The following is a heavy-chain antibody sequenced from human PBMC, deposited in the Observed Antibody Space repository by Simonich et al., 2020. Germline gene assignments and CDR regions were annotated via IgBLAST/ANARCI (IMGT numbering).Heavy chain of an antibody. CDR2: VSSYNGKT. Sequence: QVQLVQSGAEVKKPGASVKVSCKASGYTFTSYGISWVRQAPGQGLEWMGCVSSYNGKTNYAQKLQGRVTMTPDSSTSTAYMELRSLRSDDTAVYYCARASRGTWWYYYFDYWGQGTLVTVSS. D-gene: IGHD2-15*01. CDR3: ARASRGTWWYYYFDY. CDR1: GYTFTSYG. V-gene: IGHV1-18*01. J-gene: IGHJ4*02.